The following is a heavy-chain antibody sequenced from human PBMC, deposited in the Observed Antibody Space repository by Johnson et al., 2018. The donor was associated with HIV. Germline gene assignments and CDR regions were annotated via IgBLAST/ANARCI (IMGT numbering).Heavy chain of an antibody. Sequence: VQLVESGGGLVQPGGSLRLSCAASGFTVSSNYMTWVRQAPGKGLEWVSVIYSGGSTYYADSVKGRFTISRDNSKNTLYLKMNSLRTEDTAVYYCARIRVAVITEVGAFDIWGQGTMVTVSS. CDR2: IYSGGST. J-gene: IGHJ3*02. CDR1: GFTVSSNY. D-gene: IGHD3-22*01. CDR3: ARIRVAVITEVGAFDI. V-gene: IGHV3-66*02.